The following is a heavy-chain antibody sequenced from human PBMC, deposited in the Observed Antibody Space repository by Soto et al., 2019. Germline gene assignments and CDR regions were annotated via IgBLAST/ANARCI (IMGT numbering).Heavy chain of an antibody. J-gene: IGHJ2*01. CDR2: ISGSGGST. D-gene: IGHD4-17*01. CDR1: GFTFSSYA. V-gene: IGHV3-23*01. CDR3: AKRTVGWYFDL. Sequence: EVQLLESGGGLVQPGGSLRLSCAASGFTFSSYAMNWVRQAPGKGLEWVSVISGSGGSTYYADAVKGRFTISRDNSKNTLYLQMKSLRAEDTAGYYCAKRTVGWYFDLWGRGTLVTVSS.